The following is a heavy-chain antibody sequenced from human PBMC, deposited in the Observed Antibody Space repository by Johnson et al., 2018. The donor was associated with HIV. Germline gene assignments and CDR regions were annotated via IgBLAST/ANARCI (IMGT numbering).Heavy chain of an antibody. Sequence: VQLVESGGGVVQPGRSLRLSCVASGFTFSSYAMHWVRQAPGKGLEWVAVISYDGTNKYYADSVQGRFTISRDNSKNTLYLQMSSLRAEDTAVYYCARSNSISMIVLVTGGAFDIWGQGTMVTVSS. CDR1: GFTFSSYA. D-gene: IGHD3-22*01. J-gene: IGHJ3*02. CDR3: ARSNSISMIVLVTGGAFDI. CDR2: ISYDGTNK. V-gene: IGHV3-30-3*01.